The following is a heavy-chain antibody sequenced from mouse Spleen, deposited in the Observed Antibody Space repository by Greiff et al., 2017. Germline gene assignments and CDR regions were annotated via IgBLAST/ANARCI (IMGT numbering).Heavy chain of an antibody. CDR2: ISSGGGNT. V-gene: IGHV5-9-3*01. CDR3: ARQDWDALDY. J-gene: IGHJ2*01. Sequence: EVQLVESGGGLVKLGGSLKLSCAASGFTFSSYAMSWVRQTPEKRLEWVATISSGGGNTYYPDSVKGRFTISRDNAKNTLYLQMSSLKSEDTAMYYCARQDWDALDYWGQGTTLTVSS. CDR1: GFTFSSYA. D-gene: IGHD4-1*01.